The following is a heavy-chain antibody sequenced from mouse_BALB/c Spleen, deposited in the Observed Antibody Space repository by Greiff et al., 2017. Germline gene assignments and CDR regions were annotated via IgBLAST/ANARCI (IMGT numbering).Heavy chain of an antibody. CDR3: ARNHRYRAMDY. V-gene: IGHV2-2*02. J-gene: IGHJ4*01. CDR2: IWSCGST. D-gene: IGHD2-14*01. CDR1: GFSLTSYG. Sequence: VQLQQSGPGLVQPSQSLSITCTVSGFSLTSYGVHWVRQSPGKGLEWLGVIWSCGSTDYNAAFISRLSISKDNSKSQVFFKMNSLQANDTAIYYCARNHRYRAMDYWGQGTSVTVSS.